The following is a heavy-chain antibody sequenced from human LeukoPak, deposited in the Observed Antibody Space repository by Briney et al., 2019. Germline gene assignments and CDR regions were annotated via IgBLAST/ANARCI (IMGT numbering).Heavy chain of an antibody. CDR1: GGTFSSYA. J-gene: IGHJ3*02. CDR3: ASSWGESSGWQHDAFDI. CDR2: IIPNFGTA. Sequence: SVKVSCKASGGTFSSYAISWVRQAPGQGLEWMGGIIPNFGTANYAQKFQGRVTITADESTSTAYMELSSLRSEDTAVYYCASSWGESSGWQHDAFDIWGQGTMVTVSS. V-gene: IGHV1-69*13. D-gene: IGHD6-19*01.